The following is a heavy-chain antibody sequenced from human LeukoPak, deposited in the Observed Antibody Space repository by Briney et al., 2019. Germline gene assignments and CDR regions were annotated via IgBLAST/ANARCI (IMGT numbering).Heavy chain of an antibody. J-gene: IGHJ4*02. CDR1: GFTLDDHG. CDR3: ARDEWNYHDSSGYPLDY. Sequence: GGSLRLSCAASGFTLDDHGMHWVRQAPGKGLEWVSGISWSSGIIGYADSVKGRFTISRDNAKNSLYLQMNSLRAEDTAIYYCARDEWNYHDSSGYPLDYWGQGTLVTVSS. V-gene: IGHV3-9*01. D-gene: IGHD3-22*01. CDR2: ISWSSGII.